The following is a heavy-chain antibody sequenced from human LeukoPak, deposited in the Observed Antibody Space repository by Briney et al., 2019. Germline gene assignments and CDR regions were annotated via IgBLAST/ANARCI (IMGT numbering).Heavy chain of an antibody. CDR1: GYSLSSGYY. CDR3: ARSPSRYNWNFDY. Sequence: SETLSLTCAVSGYSLSSGYYWGWIRQPPGKGLEWIGSIYQSGNSYQKSSLKSRLTLSVGTSKNHFSLKVRSVTAADTAVYYCARSPSRYNWNFDYWGQGILVIVSS. V-gene: IGHV4-38-2*01. J-gene: IGHJ4*02. CDR2: IYQSGNS. D-gene: IGHD1-20*01.